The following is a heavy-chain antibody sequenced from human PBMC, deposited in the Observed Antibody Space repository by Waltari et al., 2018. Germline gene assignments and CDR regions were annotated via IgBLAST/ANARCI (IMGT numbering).Heavy chain of an antibody. CDR2: IKQDGSEK. CDR3: ARTKRYFDL. Sequence: EVQLVESGGGLVQPGGSLRLSCAASGFTFGTYWMSWVRQAPGKGPEWVANIKQDGSEKSYVDSVKGRFSISRDNAKNSLFLQMNSLRAEDTAVYYCARTKRYFDLWGQGTLVTVSS. J-gene: IGHJ4*02. V-gene: IGHV3-7*01. D-gene: IGHD2-8*01. CDR1: GFTFGTYW.